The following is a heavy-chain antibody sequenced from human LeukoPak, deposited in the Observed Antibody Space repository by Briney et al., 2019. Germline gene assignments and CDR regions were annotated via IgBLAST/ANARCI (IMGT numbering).Heavy chain of an antibody. CDR2: INPNSGGT. CDR1: GYTFTGYH. V-gene: IGHV1-2*02. CDR3: ARDPPIGGADVFDI. Sequence: ASVKVSCKASGYTFTGYHMHWVRQAPGQGLEWMGCINPNSGGTNYAQKFQGRVTMTRDTSISTAYMELSRLTSDDTAVYYCARDPPIGGADVFDIWGQGTMVTVSS. D-gene: IGHD3-10*01. J-gene: IGHJ3*02.